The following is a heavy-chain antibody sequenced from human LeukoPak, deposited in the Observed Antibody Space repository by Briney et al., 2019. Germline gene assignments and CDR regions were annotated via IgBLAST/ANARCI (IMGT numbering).Heavy chain of an antibody. J-gene: IGHJ3*02. D-gene: IGHD2-15*01. CDR1: GFTFSSYW. Sequence: GGSLRLSCAASGFTFSSYWMSWVRQARGKGLGWVANIKQDGTEKNYVVSVKGRLTISRDNAKNSLYLQMNSLRAEDTAVYYCARDHCGGGSCYSLADAFDIWGQGTLVTVSS. V-gene: IGHV3-7*01. CDR2: IKQDGTEK. CDR3: ARDHCGGGSCYSLADAFDI.